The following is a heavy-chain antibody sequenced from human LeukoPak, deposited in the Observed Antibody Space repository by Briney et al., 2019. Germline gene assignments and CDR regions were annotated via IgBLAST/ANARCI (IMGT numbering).Heavy chain of an antibody. D-gene: IGHD5-18*01. CDR3: ARDRDSYGLVDY. Sequence: ASVKVSCKASGYTFTGYYMHWVXQAPGQGLEWMGWINPNSGGTNYAQKFQGRVTMTRDTSISTAYMELSRLRSDDTAVYYCARDRDSYGLVDYWGQGTLVTVSS. J-gene: IGHJ4*02. CDR2: INPNSGGT. V-gene: IGHV1-2*02. CDR1: GYTFTGYY.